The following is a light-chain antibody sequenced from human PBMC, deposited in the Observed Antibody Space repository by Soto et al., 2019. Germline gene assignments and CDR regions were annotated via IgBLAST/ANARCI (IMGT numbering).Light chain of an antibody. CDR1: QSVSSF. CDR2: DAS. V-gene: IGKV3-11*01. J-gene: IGKJ5*01. CDR3: QQRSNWIT. Sequence: EIVLTQSPATLSLSPGERATLSCRASQSVSSFLAWYQQKPGQPPRLLIYDASNRATGIPARFSGSWSGTVFTLTISSLAHEVLTVYYCQQRSNWITVGQGTRLEIK.